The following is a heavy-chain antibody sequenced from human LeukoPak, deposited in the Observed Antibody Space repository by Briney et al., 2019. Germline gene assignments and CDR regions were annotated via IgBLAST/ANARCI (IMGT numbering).Heavy chain of an antibody. CDR3: ARDRANIAADYYDSSGYYSAFDY. Sequence: GASVKVSCKASGGTFSSYAISWVRQAPGQGLEWMGGIIPILGTANYAQKFQGRVTITADESTSTAYMELSSLRSEDTAVYYCARDRANIAADYYDSSGYYSAFDYWGQGTLVTVSS. CDR1: GGTFSSYA. D-gene: IGHD3-22*01. V-gene: IGHV1-69*13. J-gene: IGHJ4*02. CDR2: IIPILGTA.